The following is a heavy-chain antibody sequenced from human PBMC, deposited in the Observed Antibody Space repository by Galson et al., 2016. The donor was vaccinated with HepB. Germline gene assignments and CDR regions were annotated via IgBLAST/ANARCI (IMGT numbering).Heavy chain of an antibody. CDR2: LTTDGING. D-gene: IGHD1-14*01. V-gene: IGHV3-74*01. J-gene: IGHJ6*02. CDR1: GFPFSVYW. Sequence: SLRLSCAATGFPFSVYWMQWVRQVPGKRLVWVSRLTTDGINGYADSVMGRFTIPRDNAKNTLYLHMDSLRAEDTAVYYCARENHYVLDVWGQGTTVTVSS. CDR3: ARENHYVLDV.